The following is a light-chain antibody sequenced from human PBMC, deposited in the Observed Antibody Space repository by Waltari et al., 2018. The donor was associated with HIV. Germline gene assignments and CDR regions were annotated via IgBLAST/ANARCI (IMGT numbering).Light chain of an antibody. CDR2: DAS. CDR3: QHYDYLLT. J-gene: IGKJ4*01. CDR1: LDNKPP. V-gene: IGKV1-33*01. Sequence: IQMPQSPSSLSLSVGRPLPIPCQANLDNKPPIHWSHQKSGQAPRRLVYDASNLETGLPLRCNASGSGTHFTLTISPLSPEDFGVYVCQHYDYLLTFAGGSKIEI.